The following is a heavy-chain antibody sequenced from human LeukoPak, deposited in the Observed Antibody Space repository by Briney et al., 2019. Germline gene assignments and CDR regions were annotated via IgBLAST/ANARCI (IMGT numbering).Heavy chain of an antibody. V-gene: IGHV4-39*01. CDR2: IYYSGST. J-gene: IGHJ4*02. D-gene: IGHD3-3*01. Sequence: KPSETLSLTCTVSGGSISSSSYYWGWIRQPPGKGLEWIGSIYYSGSTYYNPSLKSRVTISVDTSKNQFSLKLSSVTAADTAVYYCARRYDFWSGYFDYWGQGTLVTVSS. CDR1: GGSISSSSYY. CDR3: ARRYDFWSGYFDY.